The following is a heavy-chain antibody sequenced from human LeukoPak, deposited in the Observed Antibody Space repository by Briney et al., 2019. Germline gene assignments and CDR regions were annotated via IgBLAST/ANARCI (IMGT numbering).Heavy chain of an antibody. CDR3: ARATLDIVGATRTFDY. CDR2: INSDGTNT. Sequence: GGSLRLSCAASGFTFSSYWMNWVRQAPGEGLVCVSRINSDGTNTTYADSVKGRFTISRDNARNTLYMQMNSLRAEDTAVYYCARATLDIVGATRTFDYWGQGTLVTVSS. V-gene: IGHV3-74*01. CDR1: GFTFSSYW. J-gene: IGHJ4*02. D-gene: IGHD2-2*03.